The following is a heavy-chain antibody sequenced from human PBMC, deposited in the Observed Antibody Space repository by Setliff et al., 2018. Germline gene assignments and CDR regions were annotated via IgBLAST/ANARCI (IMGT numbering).Heavy chain of an antibody. CDR2: IWYDGSNK. CDR3: ARDRGSDPIGY. Sequence: SLRLSCAASGFTFSTYGMHWVRQAPGKGLEWVAVIWYDGSNKYYADTVKGRFTISRDNAKNSLYLKMNSLRAEDTAVYYCARDRGSDPIGYWGQGTLVTVSS. D-gene: IGHD2-21*02. CDR1: GFTFSTYG. J-gene: IGHJ4*02. V-gene: IGHV3-33*01.